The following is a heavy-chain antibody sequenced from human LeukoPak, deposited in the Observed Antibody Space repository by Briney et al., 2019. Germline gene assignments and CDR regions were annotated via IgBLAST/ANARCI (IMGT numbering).Heavy chain of an antibody. D-gene: IGHD2-8*01. V-gene: IGHV1-69*04. CDR2: IIPILGIA. Sequence: GSSVKVSCKASGGTFSSYAISWVRRAPGQGLEWMGRIIPILGIANYAQKFQGRVTITADKSTSTAYMELSSLRSEDTAVYYCARALPNGPLYYFDYWGQGTLVTVSS. CDR3: ARALPNGPLYYFDY. CDR1: GGTFSSYA. J-gene: IGHJ4*02.